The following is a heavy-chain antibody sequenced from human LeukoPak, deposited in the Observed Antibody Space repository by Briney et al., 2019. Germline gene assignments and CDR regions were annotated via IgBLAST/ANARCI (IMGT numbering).Heavy chain of an antibody. J-gene: IGHJ4*02. Sequence: PGGSLRLSCAASGFTFSSHSLMWVRQAPGKGLEWVSSISPDSGYIYYADSVKGRFTISRDNAENSLFLQMNSLGAEDTAVYYCAPFSAVTHYYFDYWGQGTLVTVSP. CDR3: APFSAVTHYYFDY. CDR1: GFTFSSHS. V-gene: IGHV3-21*01. CDR2: ISPDSGYI. D-gene: IGHD6-13*01.